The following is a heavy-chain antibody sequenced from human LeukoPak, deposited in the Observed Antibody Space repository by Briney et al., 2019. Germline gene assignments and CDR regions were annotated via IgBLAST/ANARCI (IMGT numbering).Heavy chain of an antibody. D-gene: IGHD3-22*01. CDR2: ISGSGGST. CDR1: GFTFSSYA. J-gene: IGHJ4*02. V-gene: IGHV3-23*01. CDR3: AKKQIRHYYDSTGYLYFDY. Sequence: PGGSLRLSCAASGFTFSSYAMSWVRQAPGKGLEWVSAISGSGGSTYYADSVKGRFTISRDNSKNTLYLQMNSLRAEDTAVYYCAKKQIRHYYDSTGYLYFDYWGQGTLVTVSS.